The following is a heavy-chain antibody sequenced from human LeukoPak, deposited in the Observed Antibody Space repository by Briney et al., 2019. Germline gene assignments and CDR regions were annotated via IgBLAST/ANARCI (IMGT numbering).Heavy chain of an antibody. V-gene: IGHV3-53*01. Sequence: GGSLRLSCAASGITLGANLMTWVRQAPGKGLEGVSIINTDGTQDYADSVKARFSITRHIDKNTLHLPMNSLRAEHTAVYYCAKGGSRLFSHIWGQGTMVTVSS. CDR2: INTDGTQ. D-gene: IGHD3-3*01. CDR1: GITLGANL. J-gene: IGHJ3*02. CDR3: AKGGSRLFSHI.